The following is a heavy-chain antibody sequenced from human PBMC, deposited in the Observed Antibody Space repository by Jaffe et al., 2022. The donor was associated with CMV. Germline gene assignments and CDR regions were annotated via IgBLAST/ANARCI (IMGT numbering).Heavy chain of an antibody. J-gene: IGHJ4*02. CDR3: ARGGIQLWLQPFDY. CDR2: IWYDGSNK. D-gene: IGHD5-18*01. Sequence: QVQLVESGGGVVQPGRSLRLSCAASGFTFSSYGMHWVRQAPGKGLEWVAVIWYDGSNKYYADSVKGRFTISRDNSKNTLYLQMNSLRAEDTAVYYCARGGIQLWLQPFDYWGQGTLVTVSS. CDR1: GFTFSSYG. V-gene: IGHV3-33*01.